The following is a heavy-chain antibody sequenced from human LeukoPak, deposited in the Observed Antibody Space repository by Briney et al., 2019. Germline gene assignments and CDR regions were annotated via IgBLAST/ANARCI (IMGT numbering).Heavy chain of an antibody. J-gene: IGHJ4*02. V-gene: IGHV3-30*18. D-gene: IGHD5-18*01. CDR2: ISYDGTKK. Sequence: GGSLRLSCAASGFTFRSYGMHRVRQAPGKGLEWVAVISYDGTKKYYADSVKGRFTISRDNSKNTLYLQMNSLRVEDTAVYFCAKEFMADKTISNFDYWGQGTLVTVSS. CDR3: AKEFMADKTISNFDY. CDR1: GFTFRSYG.